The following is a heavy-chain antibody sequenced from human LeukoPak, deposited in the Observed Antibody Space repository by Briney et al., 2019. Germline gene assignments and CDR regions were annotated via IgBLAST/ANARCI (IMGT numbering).Heavy chain of an antibody. CDR3: ARGLLTGYYLGSCWFDP. J-gene: IGHJ5*02. Sequence: ASVKVSCKASGYTFTSYYMHWVRQAPGQGLEWMGIINPSGGSTSYAQKFQGRVTMTRDTSTSTVYMELSSLRSEDTAVYYCARGLLTGYYLGSCWFDPWGQGTLVTVSS. CDR1: GYTFTSYY. CDR2: INPSGGST. V-gene: IGHV1-46*01. D-gene: IGHD3-9*01.